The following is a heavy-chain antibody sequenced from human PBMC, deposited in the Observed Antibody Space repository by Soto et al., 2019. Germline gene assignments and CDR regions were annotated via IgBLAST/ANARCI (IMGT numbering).Heavy chain of an antibody. CDR3: AKGSDYGDYLYYFDY. V-gene: IGHV3-30*18. CDR2: ISYDGSNK. D-gene: IGHD4-17*01. J-gene: IGHJ4*02. Sequence: GGSLRLSCAASGFTFSSYGMHWVRQAPGKGLEWVAVISYDGSNKYYADSVKGRFTISRDNSKNTLYLQMNSLRAEDTAVYYCAKGSDYGDYLYYFDYWGQGTLVTVSS. CDR1: GFTFSSYG.